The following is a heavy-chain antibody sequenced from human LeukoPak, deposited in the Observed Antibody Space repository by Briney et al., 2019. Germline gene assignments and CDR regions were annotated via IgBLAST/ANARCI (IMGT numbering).Heavy chain of an antibody. CDR1: GFTFRSFA. J-gene: IGHJ4*02. CDR2: ISYDGTSE. CDR3: VRDGGGCYNDLDY. D-gene: IGHD5-24*01. V-gene: IGHV3-30-3*01. Sequence: GGSLRLSCAASGFTFRSFAMHWVRQAPGKGLGCVAVISYDGTSEHYADSEKGRFTISRDNAENTLYLQMNSLRAEDTAVYYCVRDGGGCYNDLDYWGQGTLVTVSS.